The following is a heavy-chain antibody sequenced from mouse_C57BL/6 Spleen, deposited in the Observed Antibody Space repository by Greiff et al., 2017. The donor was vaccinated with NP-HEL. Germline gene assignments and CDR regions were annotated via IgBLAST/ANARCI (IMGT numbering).Heavy chain of an antibody. CDR2: ISSGSSTI. CDR3: ARSYYGSTRDY. V-gene: IGHV5-17*01. Sequence: EVQRVESGGGLVKPGGSLKLSCAASGFTFSDYGMHWVRQAPEKGLEWVAYISSGSSTIYYADTVTGRFTISRDNAKNTLFLQMTRLGSEDTAMYYCARSYYGSTRDYWGQGTSVTVSS. CDR1: GFTFSDYG. D-gene: IGHD1-1*01. J-gene: IGHJ4*01.